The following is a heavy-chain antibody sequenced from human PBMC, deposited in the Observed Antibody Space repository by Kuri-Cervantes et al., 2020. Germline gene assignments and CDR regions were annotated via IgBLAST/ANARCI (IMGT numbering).Heavy chain of an antibody. D-gene: IGHD6-13*01. CDR3: ARVSSSWYQTGYYFDY. CDR1: GYTFTSYG. Sequence: ASVKVSCKASGYTFTSYGISWVRQAPGQGLEWMGWISAYSGNTNYAQKLQGRVTMTTDTSTSTAYMELRSLRSDDTAVYYCARVSSSWYQTGYYFDYWGQGTLVTVSS. J-gene: IGHJ4*02. CDR2: ISAYSGNT. V-gene: IGHV1-18*01.